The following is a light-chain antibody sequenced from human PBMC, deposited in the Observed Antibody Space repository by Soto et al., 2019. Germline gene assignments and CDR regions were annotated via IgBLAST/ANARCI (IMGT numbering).Light chain of an antibody. Sequence: EIVLTQSPGTLSLSPGERATLSCRASQSVSSSYLAWYQQKPGQAPRLLIYGASSRATGIPDRFSGSGSGTDVTITISRLEPADFAVYYCQPYGSSPLTFGQGTKMEIQ. CDR1: QSVSSSY. V-gene: IGKV3-20*01. CDR2: GAS. CDR3: QPYGSSPLT. J-gene: IGKJ1*01.